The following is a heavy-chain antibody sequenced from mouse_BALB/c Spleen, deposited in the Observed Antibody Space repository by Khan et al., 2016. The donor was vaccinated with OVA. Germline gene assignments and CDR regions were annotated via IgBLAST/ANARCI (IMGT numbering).Heavy chain of an antibody. CDR2: INPRSDYT. J-gene: IGHJ4*01. Sequence: QVQLKESGAELARPGASVKMSCKASGYTFTSHTMHWVKQRPGQGLEWIGYINPRSDYTQYNQKFNDKATLTADISSSTAYMQLSSLTYEDSAVYYCARRTTEYALDYWGQGTSVTVAS. CDR1: GYTFTSHT. CDR3: ARRTTEYALDY. D-gene: IGHD2-14*01. V-gene: IGHV1-4*01.